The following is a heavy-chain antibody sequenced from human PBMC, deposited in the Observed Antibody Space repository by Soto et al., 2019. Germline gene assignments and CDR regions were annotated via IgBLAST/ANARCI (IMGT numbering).Heavy chain of an antibody. Sequence: PWGSLRLSCAASGFTFSTYAMSWVRQAPGKGLEWVSAISGSGGSTYYADSVKGRFTISRDNSKNTLYLQMNSLRPEDTAVYYCAKDPRAYCGGDCQGDLFDYWGQGTLVTVSS. CDR2: ISGSGGST. CDR3: AKDPRAYCGGDCQGDLFDY. CDR1: GFTFSTYA. V-gene: IGHV3-23*01. D-gene: IGHD2-21*02. J-gene: IGHJ4*02.